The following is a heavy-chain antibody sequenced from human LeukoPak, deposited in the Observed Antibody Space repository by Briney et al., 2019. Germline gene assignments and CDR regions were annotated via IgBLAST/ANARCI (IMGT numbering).Heavy chain of an antibody. V-gene: IGHV4-59*08. J-gene: IGHJ3*02. Sequence: SETLSLTCAVSGGSINSYYWSWIRQPPGKGLEWIGYIYYSGSTNYNPSLKSRVTISVDTSKNQFSLKLSSVTAADTAMYYCARVLVVAGIPRDAFDIWGQGTMVTVSS. CDR1: GGSINSYY. CDR3: ARVLVVAGIPRDAFDI. CDR2: IYYSGST. D-gene: IGHD6-19*01.